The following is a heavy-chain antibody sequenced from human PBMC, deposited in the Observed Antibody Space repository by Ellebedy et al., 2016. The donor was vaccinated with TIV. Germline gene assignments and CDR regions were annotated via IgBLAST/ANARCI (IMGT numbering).Heavy chain of an antibody. CDR2: INHSGST. D-gene: IGHD2-15*01. CDR3: ARGSPVEAAQEDFDY. CDR1: GGSISSGGYP. Sequence: SETLSLTCAVSGGSISSGGYPWSWIRQPPGKGLEWIGEINHSGSTNYSPSLKSPVTISVDTSKNQFSLKLSSVTAADTAVYYCARGSPVEAAQEDFDYWGQGTLVTVSS. V-gene: IGHV4-30-2*01. J-gene: IGHJ4*02.